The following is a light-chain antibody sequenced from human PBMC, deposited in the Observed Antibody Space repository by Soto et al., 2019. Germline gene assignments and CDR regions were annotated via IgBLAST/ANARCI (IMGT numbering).Light chain of an antibody. CDR2: GAS. CDR1: QSVSSRY. Sequence: PGERVTLSCRASQSVSSRYLTWYQQKPGQAPRLLIYGASTRATSIPARFSGSGSGTDFTLTISSLQPEDFAVYYCQQDYNLPRTFGQGTKVEIK. V-gene: IGKV3D-7*01. J-gene: IGKJ1*01. CDR3: QQDYNLPRT.